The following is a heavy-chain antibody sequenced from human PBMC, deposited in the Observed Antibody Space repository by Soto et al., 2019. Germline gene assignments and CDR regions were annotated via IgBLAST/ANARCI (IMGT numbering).Heavy chain of an antibody. V-gene: IGHV1-46*01. Sequence: GASVKVSCKASGYTFTSYYMHWVRQAPGQGLAWMGIINPSGGSTSYAQKFQGRVTMTRDTSTSTVYMELSSLRSEDTAVYYCARGPYYYGSGTNPGDYYYYGMDVWGQGTTLTVSS. CDR1: GYTFTSYY. J-gene: IGHJ6*02. D-gene: IGHD3-10*01. CDR3: ARGPYYYGSGTNPGDYYYYGMDV. CDR2: INPSGGST.